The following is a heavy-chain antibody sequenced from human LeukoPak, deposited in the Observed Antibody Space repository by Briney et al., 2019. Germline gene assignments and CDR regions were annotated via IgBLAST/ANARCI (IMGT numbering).Heavy chain of an antibody. CDR2: IYPDDSRA. D-gene: IGHD2/OR15-2a*01. J-gene: IGHJ5*02. Sequence: EESLKISCRGSGYSFFAYWIAWVRQMPGKGLEYMGIIYPDDSRARYSPSFQGQVTISVDMSISTAYLQWSSLKASDTAIYFCARFSGPTFAHNRFDPWGQGTLVTVSS. V-gene: IGHV5-51*01. CDR1: GYSFFAYW. CDR3: ARFSGPTFAHNRFDP.